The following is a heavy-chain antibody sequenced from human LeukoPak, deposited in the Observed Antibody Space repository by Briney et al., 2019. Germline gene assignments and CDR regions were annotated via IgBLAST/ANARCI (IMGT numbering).Heavy chain of an antibody. CDR1: GGTFSSYA. V-gene: IGHV1-69*13. D-gene: IGHD3-16*01. CDR3: ASSRSNDPKLWGPRQPYRWPFDY. CDR2: IIPIFGTA. Sequence: ASVKVSCTAPGGTFSSYAISWVRQAPGQGLEWMGGIIPIFGTANYAQKFQGRVTITADESTSTAYMELSSLRSEDTAVYYCASSRSNDPKLWGPRQPYRWPFDYWGQGTLVTVSS. J-gene: IGHJ4*02.